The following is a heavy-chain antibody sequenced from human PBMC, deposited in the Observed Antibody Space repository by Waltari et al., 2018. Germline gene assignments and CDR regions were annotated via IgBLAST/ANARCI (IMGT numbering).Heavy chain of an antibody. CDR1: GGPFSSYT. J-gene: IGHJ3*02. D-gene: IGHD3-10*01. CDR3: ASLIRTDAFDI. Sequence: QVQLVQSGAAVKKPGSSVKVSCKASGGPFSSYTISWVRQAPGQGLEWMGRIIPILGIANYAQKFQGRVTITADKSTSTAYMELSSLRSEDTAVYYCASLIRTDAFDIWGQGTMVTVSS. CDR2: IIPILGIA. V-gene: IGHV1-69*02.